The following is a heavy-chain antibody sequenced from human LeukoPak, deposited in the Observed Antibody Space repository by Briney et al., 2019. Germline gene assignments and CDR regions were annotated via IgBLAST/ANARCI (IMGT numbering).Heavy chain of an antibody. Sequence: ASVKVSCKASGYTFTGYYMHWVRQAPGQGLEWMGIINPSGTTYAQKFQGRVTMTRDTSTSTVYMELGSLESEDTAVYYCARAPRGYYFDYWGQGTLVTVSS. D-gene: IGHD3-10*01. CDR2: INPSGT. V-gene: IGHV1-46*01. CDR3: ARAPRGYYFDY. J-gene: IGHJ4*02. CDR1: GYTFTGYY.